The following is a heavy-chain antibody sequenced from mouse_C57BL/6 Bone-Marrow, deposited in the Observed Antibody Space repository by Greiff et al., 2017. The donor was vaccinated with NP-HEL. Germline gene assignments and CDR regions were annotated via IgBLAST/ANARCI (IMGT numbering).Heavy chain of an antibody. D-gene: IGHD1-1*01. V-gene: IGHV1-62-2*01. CDR1: GYTFTEYT. CDR3: ARHEGFFTTVVATEGAMDY. Sequence: QVHVKQSGAELVKPGVSVKLSCKASGYTFTEYTIHWVKQRSGQGLEWIGWFYPGSGSIKYNEKFKDKATLTADKSSSTVYMELSRLTSEDSAVYFCARHEGFFTTVVATEGAMDYWGQGTSVTVSS. CDR2: FYPGSGSI. J-gene: IGHJ4*01.